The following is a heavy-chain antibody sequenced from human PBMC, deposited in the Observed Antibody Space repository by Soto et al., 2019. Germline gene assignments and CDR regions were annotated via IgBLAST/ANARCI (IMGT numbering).Heavy chain of an antibody. J-gene: IGHJ5*02. CDR1: GFTFSSYG. V-gene: IGHV3-30*18. CDR3: AKGRNYDFWSGYYPPTFDP. D-gene: IGHD3-3*01. Sequence: GGSLRLSCAASGFTFSSYGMHWVRQAPGKGLEWVAVISYDGSNKYYADSVKGRFTISRDNSKNTLYLQMNSLRAEDTAVYYCAKGRNYDFWSGYYPPTFDPWGQGTLVTVSS. CDR2: ISYDGSNK.